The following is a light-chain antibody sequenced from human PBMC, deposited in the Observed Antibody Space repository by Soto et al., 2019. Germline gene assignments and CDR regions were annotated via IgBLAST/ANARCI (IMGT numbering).Light chain of an antibody. CDR2: DVG. Sequence: QYVLTQPASVSGSPGQSITIACTGTSYNIGGYNFVSWYQQHPGKAPKLLIYDVGNRPSGVSNRFSGSKSGNTASLTISGLQAEDEAHYYCNSYRTVSTYVFGTGTKLTVL. J-gene: IGLJ1*01. CDR1: SYNIGGYNF. CDR3: NSYRTVSTYV. V-gene: IGLV2-14*01.